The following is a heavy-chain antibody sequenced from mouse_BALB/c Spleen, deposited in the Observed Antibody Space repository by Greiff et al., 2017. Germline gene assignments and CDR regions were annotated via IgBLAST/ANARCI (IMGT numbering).Heavy chain of an antibody. CDR3: ARVRECGNYDYFDY. Sequence: EVKVVESGGGLVKPGGSLKLSCAASGFTFSSYAMSWVRQTPEKRLEWVASISSGGSTYYPDSVKGRFTISRDNARNILYLQMSSLRSEDTAMYYCARVRECGNYDYFDYWGQGTTLTVSS. CDR2: ISSGGST. CDR1: GFTFSSYA. V-gene: IGHV5-6-5*01. D-gene: IGHD2-10*02. J-gene: IGHJ2*01.